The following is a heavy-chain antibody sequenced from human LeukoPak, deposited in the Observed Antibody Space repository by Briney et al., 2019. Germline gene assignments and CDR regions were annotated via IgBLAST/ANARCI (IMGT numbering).Heavy chain of an antibody. Sequence: GGSLRLSCAASGFTFNTYAMSWVRQAPGKGLEWVSGISGIGGSTYYTDSVKGRFTISRDNSQNTLYLQMDSLRVEDTAVYYRAKDWANMVRGADHWGQGTRVTVSS. D-gene: IGHD3-10*01. V-gene: IGHV3-23*01. CDR2: ISGIGGST. CDR1: GFTFNTYA. J-gene: IGHJ5*02. CDR3: AKDWANMVRGADH.